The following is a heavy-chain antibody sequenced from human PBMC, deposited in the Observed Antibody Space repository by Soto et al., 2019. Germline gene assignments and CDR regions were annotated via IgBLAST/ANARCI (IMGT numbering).Heavy chain of an antibody. CDR1: GGSISSYY. V-gene: IGHV4-59*08. CDR2: IYYSGIT. CDR3: ARRYGYSFDY. J-gene: IGHJ4*02. D-gene: IGHD1-1*01. Sequence: QVQLQESGPGLVKPSETLSLTCTVSGGSISSYYWSWIRQPPGKGLEWIGYIYYSGITNYNPSLKXRVTTSVDTSKNQFSLKLSSVTAADTAVYYCARRYGYSFDYWGQGTLVTVSS.